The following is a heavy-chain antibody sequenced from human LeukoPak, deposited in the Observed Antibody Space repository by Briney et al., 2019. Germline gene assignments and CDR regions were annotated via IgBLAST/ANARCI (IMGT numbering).Heavy chain of an antibody. J-gene: IGHJ6*02. CDR2: IKQDGSEK. CDR1: GFTFSSYW. D-gene: IGHD1-1*01. V-gene: IGHV3-7*05. Sequence: GGSLRLSCAASGFTFSSYWRSWVRQAPGKGLEWVANIKQDGSEKYYVDSVKGRFTISRDNAKNSLYLQMNSLRAEDTAVYYCARTTTTYGMDVWGQGTTVTVSS. CDR3: ARTTTTYGMDV.